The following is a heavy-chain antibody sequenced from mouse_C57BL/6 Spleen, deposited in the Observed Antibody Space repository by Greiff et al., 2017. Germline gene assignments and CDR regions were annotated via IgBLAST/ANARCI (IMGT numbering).Heavy chain of an antibody. CDR1: GYAFSSSW. Sequence: QVQLKQSGPELVKPGASVKISCKASGYAFSSSWMNWVKQRPGKGLEWIGRIYPGDGDTNYNGKFKGKATLTADKSSSTAYMQLSSLTSEDSAVYFCASGSGTSYYYAMDYWGQGTSVTVSS. V-gene: IGHV1-82*01. CDR3: ASGSGTSYYYAMDY. J-gene: IGHJ4*01. D-gene: IGHD1-3*01. CDR2: IYPGDGDT.